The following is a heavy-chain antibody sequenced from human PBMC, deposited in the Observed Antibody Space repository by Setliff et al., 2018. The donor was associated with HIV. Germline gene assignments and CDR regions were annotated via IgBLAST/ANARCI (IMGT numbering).Heavy chain of an antibody. D-gene: IGHD1-1*01. J-gene: IGHJ5*02. CDR1: GGSISSGSYY. CDR2: IHTSGST. V-gene: IGHV4-61*09. Sequence: ASETLSLTCTVSGGSISSGSYYWSWIRQPAGKGLEWIGHIHTSGSTKYNPSLKSRVTISVDTSNNQFSLKLSSVTAADTAVYYCARDFKRYNSPCRFDPWGQGILVTVSS. CDR3: ARDFKRYNSPCRFDP.